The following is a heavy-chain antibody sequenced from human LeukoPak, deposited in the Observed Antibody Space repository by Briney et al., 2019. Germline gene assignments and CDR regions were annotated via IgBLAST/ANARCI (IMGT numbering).Heavy chain of an antibody. CDR2: INSDGSST. D-gene: IGHD2-2*02. V-gene: IGHV3-74*01. CDR1: GFTFSSYW. Sequence: PGGSLRLSCAASGFTFSSYWMHWVRQAPGKGLVLGSRINSDGSSTSYADSVKGRFTISRDNAKSTLYLQMNSLRAEDTAVYYCARDTTIVVVPAAIGDFDYWGQGTLVTVSS. CDR3: ARDTTIVVVPAAIGDFDY. J-gene: IGHJ4*02.